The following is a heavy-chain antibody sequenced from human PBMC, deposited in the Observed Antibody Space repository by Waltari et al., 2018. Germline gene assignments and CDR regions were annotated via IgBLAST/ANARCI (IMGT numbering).Heavy chain of an antibody. CDR3: ARGRIAAAGWGFGPSDY. CDR1: GGSISSSSYD. Sequence: QLQLQESGPGLVKPSETLSLTCPVSGGSISSSSYDWGWLRPPPGKGLEWIGSIYYSGSTYYNPSLKSRVTISVDTSKNQFSLKLSSVTAADTAVYYCARGRIAAAGWGFGPSDYWGQGTLVTVSS. D-gene: IGHD6-13*01. J-gene: IGHJ4*02. V-gene: IGHV4-39*07. CDR2: IYYSGST.